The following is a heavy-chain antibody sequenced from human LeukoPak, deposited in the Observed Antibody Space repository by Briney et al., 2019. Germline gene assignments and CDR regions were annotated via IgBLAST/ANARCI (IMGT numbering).Heavy chain of an antibody. J-gene: IGHJ4*02. CDR1: GGTFSSYA. D-gene: IGHD4-17*01. Sequence: ASVKVSCKASGGTFSSYAISWVPQAPGQGLEWMGGIIPIFGTANYAQKFQGRVTITTDESTSTAYMELSSLRSEDTAVYYCARDDGYGDYYFDYWGQGTLVTVSS. CDR2: IIPIFGTA. CDR3: ARDDGYGDYYFDY. V-gene: IGHV1-69*05.